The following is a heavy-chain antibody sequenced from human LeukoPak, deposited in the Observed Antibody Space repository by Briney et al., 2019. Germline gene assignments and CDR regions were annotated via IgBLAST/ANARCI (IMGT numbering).Heavy chain of an antibody. J-gene: IGHJ4*02. D-gene: IGHD2-2*01. Sequence: PGGSLRLSCAASGFTFSSYAMSWVRQAPGKGLEWVSAISGSGGSTYYADSVKGRFTISRDNSKNTLYLQMNSLRAEDTAVYYCARDGASYCSSTSCYGSDYWGQGTLVTVSS. CDR3: ARDGASYCSSTSCYGSDY. V-gene: IGHV3-23*01. CDR1: GFTFSSYA. CDR2: ISGSGGST.